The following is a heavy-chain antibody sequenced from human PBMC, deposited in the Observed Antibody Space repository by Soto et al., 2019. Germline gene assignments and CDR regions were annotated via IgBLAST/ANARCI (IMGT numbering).Heavy chain of an antibody. Sequence: GGSLRLSCAASGFTFSSYGMHWVRQAPGKGLEWVAVIWYDGSNKYYADSVKGRFTISRDNSKNTLYLQMNSLRAEDTAVYYCARDGRKNYDLLTGYYYYYGMDVWGQGTKVTVYS. D-gene: IGHD3-9*01. CDR3: ARDGRKNYDLLTGYYYYYGMDV. CDR2: IWYDGSNK. V-gene: IGHV3-33*01. CDR1: GFTFSSYG. J-gene: IGHJ6*02.